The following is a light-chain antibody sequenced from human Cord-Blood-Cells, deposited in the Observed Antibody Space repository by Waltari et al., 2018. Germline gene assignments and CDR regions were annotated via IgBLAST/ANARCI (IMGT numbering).Light chain of an antibody. CDR3: CSYAGSSTSV. CDR1: SSDVGSYNL. CDR2: EGS. Sequence: QSALTQPASVSGSPGQSITISCTGTSSDVGSYNLVSWYQQHPGKAPKLMIYEGSKRPSGVSNCFSGSKSGNTASLTISGLQAEDEADYYCCSYAGSSTSVFGGGTKLTVL. J-gene: IGLJ3*02. V-gene: IGLV2-23*01.